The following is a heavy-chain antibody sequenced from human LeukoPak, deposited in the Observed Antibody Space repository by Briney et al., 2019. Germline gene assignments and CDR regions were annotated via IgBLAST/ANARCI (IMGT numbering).Heavy chain of an antibody. V-gene: IGHV3-30*02. D-gene: IGHD3-10*01. CDR1: GFTFSSYG. J-gene: IGHJ4*02. CDR2: IRNDGSIR. Sequence: GGSLRLSCAPSGFTFSSYGMHWVRQAPGKGLEWVAFIRNDGSIRYYADSLKGRCTISRDNSKNTLYLQMSSLRVDDTAVYYCAKGRAGMVRGVCDYWGQGTLVTVSS. CDR3: AKGRAGMVRGVCDY.